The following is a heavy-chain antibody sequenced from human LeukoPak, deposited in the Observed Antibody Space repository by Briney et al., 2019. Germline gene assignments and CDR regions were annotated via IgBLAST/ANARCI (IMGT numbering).Heavy chain of an antibody. D-gene: IGHD6-13*01. CDR2: IYSSGIT. Sequence: PGGSLRLSCAASGFTVSSNYMSWVRQAPGKGLEWVSVIYSSGITYYADSVKGRFTISRDNSKNTLYLQMNSLRAEDTAVYYCARDSSSAYYFDYWGQGTLVTVFS. J-gene: IGHJ4*02. CDR1: GFTVSSNY. CDR3: ARDSSSAYYFDY. V-gene: IGHV3-53*01.